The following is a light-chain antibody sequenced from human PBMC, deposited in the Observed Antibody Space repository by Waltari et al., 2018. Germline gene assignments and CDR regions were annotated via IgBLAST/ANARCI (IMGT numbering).Light chain of an antibody. CDR2: EDN. J-gene: IGLJ3*02. V-gene: IGLV6-57*03. CDR1: SGSIASNY. Sequence: NFMLTQPHSVSESPGKTVTISCTRSSGSIASNYVQWYQQRPGSAPTTVIYEDNQRPSGVPDRFSGSIDSSSNAASLTSSGLKTEDEADYYCQSYDSSSHWVFGGGTKLTVL. CDR3: QSYDSSSHWV.